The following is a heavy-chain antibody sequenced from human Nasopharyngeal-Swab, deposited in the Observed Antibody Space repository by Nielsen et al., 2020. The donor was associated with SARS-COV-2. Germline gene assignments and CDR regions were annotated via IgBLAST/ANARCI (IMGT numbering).Heavy chain of an antibody. CDR1: GFTFDDYA. D-gene: IGHD4-23*01. Sequence: GGSLRLSCAASGFTFDDYAMHWVRQAPGKGLEWVSGISWNSGSIGYADSVKGRFTISRDNAKNSLYLQMNSLRAEDTALYYCARDESPRLRWLDYWGQGTLVTVSS. CDR2: ISWNSGSI. J-gene: IGHJ4*02. CDR3: ARDESPRLRWLDY. V-gene: IGHV3-9*01.